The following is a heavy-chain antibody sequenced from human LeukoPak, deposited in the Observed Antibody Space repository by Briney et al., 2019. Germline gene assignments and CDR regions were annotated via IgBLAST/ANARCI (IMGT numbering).Heavy chain of an antibody. V-gene: IGHV3-30*03. Sequence: GGSLRPSCAASGFTFSSYGMHWVRQAPGKGLEWVSVISYDGSNKYYAGSVKGRFTISRDNSKNTLYLQMNSLRAEDTAVYYCARDFDYWGQGTLVTVSS. CDR2: ISYDGSNK. J-gene: IGHJ4*02. CDR1: GFTFSSYG. CDR3: ARDFDY.